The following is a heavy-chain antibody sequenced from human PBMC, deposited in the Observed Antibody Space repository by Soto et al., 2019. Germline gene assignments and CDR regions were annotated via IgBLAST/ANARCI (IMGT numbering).Heavy chain of an antibody. V-gene: IGHV1-69*06. CDR2: IIPTFGTA. Sequence: QVQLVQSGAEMREPGSSVKVSCKASGGTFSSSAINWLRQAPGQGPEWMGGIIPTFGTANYIEKFRGRVTMTADTSTSTAYMEVSSLTSEDTAMDFCARAETAGRSGLDIWGQGKRVTVS. CDR1: GGTFSSSA. J-gene: IGHJ3*02. D-gene: IGHD6-19*01. CDR3: ARAETAGRSGLDI.